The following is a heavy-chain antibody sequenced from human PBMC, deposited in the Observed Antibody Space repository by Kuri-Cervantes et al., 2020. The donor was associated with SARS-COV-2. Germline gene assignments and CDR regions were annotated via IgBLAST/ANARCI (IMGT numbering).Heavy chain of an antibody. V-gene: IGHV3-23*01. J-gene: IGHJ4*02. Sequence: GGSLRLSCAASGFTVSGYAMSWVRQPPGKGLEWVSAISGSGGSTHYSDSVKGRFTTSRDNSKNSLYLQINITVAEDTAVYYWAKHAMVRGVIITKAGGTDYWGQGTLVTVSS. D-gene: IGHD3-10*01. CDR2: ISGSGGST. CDR1: GFTVSGYA. CDR3: AKHAMVRGVIITKAGGTDY.